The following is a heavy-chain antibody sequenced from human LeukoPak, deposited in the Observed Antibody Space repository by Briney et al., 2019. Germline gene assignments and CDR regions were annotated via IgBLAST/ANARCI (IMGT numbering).Heavy chain of an antibody. CDR1: GGSLSTHH. J-gene: IGHJ4*02. V-gene: IGHV4-59*11. D-gene: IGHD3-22*01. Sequence: SETLPLTCVVSGGSLSTHHWSWIRQPPGRGLEWIGYISDSGSTNYNPSLKSRVTISVDTSKNQFSLMLSSVTAADTAVYYCARGYDSSAYYPFNYWGQGTLVTVSS. CDR2: ISDSGST. CDR3: ARGYDSSAYYPFNY.